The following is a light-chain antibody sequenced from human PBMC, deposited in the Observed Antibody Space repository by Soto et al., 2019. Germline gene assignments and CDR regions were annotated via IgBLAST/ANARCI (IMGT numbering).Light chain of an antibody. CDR3: QQSYSTPPT. V-gene: IGKV3-15*01. CDR1: QSVSSN. CDR2: GAS. J-gene: IGKJ2*01. Sequence: EIVMTQSPATLSVSPGERATLSCRASQSVSSNLAWYQQKPGQAPRLLIYGASTRATGIAARFSGSGSGTEFTLTISSLQSEDFATYYCQQSYSTPPTFGQGTKLEIK.